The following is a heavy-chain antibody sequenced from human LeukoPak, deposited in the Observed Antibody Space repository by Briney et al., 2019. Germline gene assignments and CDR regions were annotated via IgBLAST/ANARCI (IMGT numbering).Heavy chain of an antibody. CDR3: ASSFGLRFLEWPIDY. J-gene: IGHJ4*02. CDR2: IYYSGST. V-gene: IGHV4-39*01. Sequence: SETLSLTCTVSGGSISSSSYYWGWIRQPPGKGLEWIASIYYSGSTYYNPSLKSRVTISVDTSKNQFSLKLSSVTAADTAVYYCASSFGLRFLEWPIDYWGQGTLVTVSS. D-gene: IGHD3-3*01. CDR1: GGSISSSSYY.